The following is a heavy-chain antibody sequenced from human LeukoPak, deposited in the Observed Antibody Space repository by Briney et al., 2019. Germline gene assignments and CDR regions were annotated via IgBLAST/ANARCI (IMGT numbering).Heavy chain of an antibody. CDR3: ARRARYSSSWSPIGGHYYMDV. CDR1: GYSFTTYW. V-gene: IGHV5-51*01. J-gene: IGHJ6*03. CDR2: IYPGDSDT. D-gene: IGHD6-13*01. Sequence: GESLKISCKGSGYSFTTYWIGWVRQMPGKGLEWMGIIYPGDSDTRYSPSFQGQVTISADKSISTAYLQWSSLKASDTAMYYCARRARYSSSWSPIGGHYYMDVWGKGTTVTVSS.